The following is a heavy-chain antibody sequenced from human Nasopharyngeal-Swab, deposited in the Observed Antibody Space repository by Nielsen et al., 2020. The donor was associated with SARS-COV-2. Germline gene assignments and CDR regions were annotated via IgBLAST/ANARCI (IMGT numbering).Heavy chain of an antibody. D-gene: IGHD5-12*01. CDR3: ARVRYSGYDSGLDV. Sequence: LSLTCAASGFTFDDYVMNWVRQAPRKGLEWFSGINWNGGSTSYAASVKGRFTISRDNAKNSLYLQMNTLRAEDTALYHCARVRYSGYDSGLDVWGQGTTVTVSS. CDR2: INWNGGST. V-gene: IGHV3-20*01. J-gene: IGHJ6*02. CDR1: GFTFDDYV.